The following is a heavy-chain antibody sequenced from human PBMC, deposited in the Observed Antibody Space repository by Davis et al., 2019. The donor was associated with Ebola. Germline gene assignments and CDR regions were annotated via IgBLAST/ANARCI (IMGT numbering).Heavy chain of an antibody. V-gene: IGHV3-53*01. Sequence: PGGSLRLSCAASGFTVSSNYMSWVRQAPGKGLEWVSVIYSGGSTYYADSVKGRFTISRDNPKNTLYLQMNSLRAEDTAVYYCAKFRGYSGYLYYYYGMDVWGQGTTVTVSS. D-gene: IGHD5-12*01. CDR2: IYSGGST. CDR1: GFTVSSNY. J-gene: IGHJ6*02. CDR3: AKFRGYSGYLYYYYGMDV.